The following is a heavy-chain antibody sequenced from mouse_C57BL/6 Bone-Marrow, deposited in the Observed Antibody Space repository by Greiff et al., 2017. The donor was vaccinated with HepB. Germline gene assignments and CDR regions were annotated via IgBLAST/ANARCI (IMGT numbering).Heavy chain of an antibody. J-gene: IGHJ3*01. CDR1: GFSFNTYA. D-gene: IGHD2-5*01. Sequence: GGGLVQPKGSLKLSCAASGFSFNTYAMNWVRQAPGKGLEWVARIRSKSNNYATYYADSVKDRFTISRDDSESMLYLQMNNLKTEDTAMYYCVRDYYSNYAWFAYWGQGTLVTVSA. CDR2: IRSKSNNYAT. CDR3: VRDYYSNYAWFAY. V-gene: IGHV10-1*01.